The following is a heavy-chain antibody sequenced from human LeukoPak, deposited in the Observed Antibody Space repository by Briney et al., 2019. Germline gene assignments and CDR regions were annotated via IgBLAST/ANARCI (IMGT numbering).Heavy chain of an antibody. CDR2: ITDSGNTI. CDR3: ARSIGLTGGGVDV. CDR1: GFTFSDYN. Sequence: PGGSLRLSCAASGFTFSDYNMNWVRQAPGKGLEWVSYITDSGNTIHYADSVRGRFTISRDNAKNSLYLQMNSLRAEDTAVYYCARSIGLTGGGVDVWGQGTTVTVSS. V-gene: IGHV3-11*01. J-gene: IGHJ6*02. D-gene: IGHD3-9*01.